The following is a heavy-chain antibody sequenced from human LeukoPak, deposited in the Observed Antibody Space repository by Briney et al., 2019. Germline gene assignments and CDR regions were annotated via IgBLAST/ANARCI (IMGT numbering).Heavy chain of an antibody. D-gene: IGHD4-17*01. J-gene: IGHJ1*01. CDR2: FSSNGGST. CDR3: VKLDRYGDYDYFQH. V-gene: IGHV3-64D*06. Sequence: GGSLRLSCSASGFTFSSYAMHWVRQAPGKGLEYVSAFSSNGGSTYYADSVKGRFTISRDNSKNTLYLQMSSLGAEDTAVYYCVKLDRYGDYDYFQHWGQGTLVTVSS. CDR1: GFTFSSYA.